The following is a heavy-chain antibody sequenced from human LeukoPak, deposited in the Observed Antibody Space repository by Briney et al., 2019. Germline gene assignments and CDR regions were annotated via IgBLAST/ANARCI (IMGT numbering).Heavy chain of an antibody. CDR3: ARAVRGVVVVPAATIGRDYYYYMDV. D-gene: IGHD2-2*01. CDR1: GGTFSTYA. Sequence: WASVKVSCTASGGTFSTYAISWVRQAPGQGLEWLGWMNPNSGNTGYAQKFQGRVTITRHTSISTAYMELSSLRSEDTAVYYCARAVRGVVVVPAATIGRDYYYYMDVWGKGTTVTVSS. V-gene: IGHV1-8*03. CDR2: MNPNSGNT. J-gene: IGHJ6*03.